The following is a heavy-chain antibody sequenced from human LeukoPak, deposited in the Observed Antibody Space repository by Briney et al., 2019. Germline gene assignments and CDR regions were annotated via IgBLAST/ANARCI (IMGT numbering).Heavy chain of an antibody. D-gene: IGHD6-19*01. CDR2: ISSASTYI. J-gene: IGHJ4*02. CDR1: GFTFSTYT. Sequence: GGSLRLSCAASGFTFSTYTMNWVHQAPGKGLECVSSISSASTYIYNADSAKGRFTISRDNAKNSLYLQMDSLRVEDTAVYYCARGQWPDYWGQGTLVTVSS. CDR3: ARGQWPDY. V-gene: IGHV3-21*01.